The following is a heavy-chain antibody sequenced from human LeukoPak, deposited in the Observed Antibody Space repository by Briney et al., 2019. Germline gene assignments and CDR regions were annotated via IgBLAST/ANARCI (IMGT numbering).Heavy chain of an antibody. D-gene: IGHD3-16*02. CDR1: GGTFSSYA. V-gene: IGHV1-69*15. J-gene: IGHJ6*03. Sequence: GSSVKVSCKASGGTFSSYAISWVRQAPGQGLEWMGRIIPIFGTANYAQKFQGRVTITADESTSTAYMELSSLRSEDTAVYYCAIIGRSNSYYYYMDVWGKGTTVTVSS. CDR2: IIPIFGTA. CDR3: AIIGRSNSYYYYMDV.